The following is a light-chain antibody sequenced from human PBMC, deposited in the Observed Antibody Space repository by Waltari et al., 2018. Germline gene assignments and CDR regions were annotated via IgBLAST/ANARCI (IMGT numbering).Light chain of an antibody. CDR2: SAN. CDR3: AAWDDSLNLWV. CDR1: RSNIGMST. J-gene: IGLJ3*02. V-gene: IGLV1-44*01. Sequence: QSVLTQPPSASGTPGHRVTISCSRSRSNIGMSTIHLYPQLPGTAPKLLMYSANQRPSGVPYRFSGSKSGTSASLAISGLQSEDEADYYCAAWDDSLNLWVFGGGTELTVL.